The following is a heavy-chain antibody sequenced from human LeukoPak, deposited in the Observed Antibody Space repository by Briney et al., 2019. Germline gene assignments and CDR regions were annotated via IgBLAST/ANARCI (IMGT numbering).Heavy chain of an antibody. CDR3: TRRRAGRLYNWFDP. Sequence: AETLSLTCTVSDGSISRSNDCWDWIRQPPGRGLEWIASFYYGGSTYYNPSLKSRVTISADTSKNQVSLKLRSVTAADTALYYCTRRRAGRLYNWFDPWGQGTQVTVSS. V-gene: IGHV4-39*01. CDR2: FYYGGST. J-gene: IGHJ5*02. CDR1: DGSISRSNDC. D-gene: IGHD1-1*01.